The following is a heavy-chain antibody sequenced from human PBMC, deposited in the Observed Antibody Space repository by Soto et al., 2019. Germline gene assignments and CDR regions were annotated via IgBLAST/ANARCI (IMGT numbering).Heavy chain of an antibody. Sequence: EVQLVESGGGLVKPGGSLRLSCAASGFTFSNGWMSWVRQAPGKGLEGVGRIKSKIAGGTTDYSAPVKGRFTISRDDSRETMYLQMNSLRAEDTAVYYCTTDSTQTFCDGGPCYSVQTKSHDSWGQGTLVTVSS. V-gene: IGHV3-15*01. J-gene: IGHJ4*02. CDR1: GFTFSNGW. CDR3: TTDSTQTFCDGGPCYSVQTKSHDS. D-gene: IGHD2-15*01. CDR2: IKSKIAGGTT.